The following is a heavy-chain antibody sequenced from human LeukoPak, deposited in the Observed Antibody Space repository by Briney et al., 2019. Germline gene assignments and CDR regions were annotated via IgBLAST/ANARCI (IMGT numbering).Heavy chain of an antibody. Sequence: SQTLSLTCTVSGGSISSGSYYWTWIRQPPGKGLEWIGYIYYSGRTDYNPSLKSRVTMSVDTSKNQFSLKLTSVTAADTAVYYCAGAPSAAWFDPWGQGTLVTVSS. CDR1: GGSISSGSYY. CDR2: IYYSGRT. D-gene: IGHD6-25*01. CDR3: AGAPSAAWFDP. V-gene: IGHV4-61*01. J-gene: IGHJ5*02.